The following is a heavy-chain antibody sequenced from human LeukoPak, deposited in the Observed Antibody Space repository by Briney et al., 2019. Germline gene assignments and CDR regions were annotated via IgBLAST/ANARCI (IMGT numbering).Heavy chain of an antibody. V-gene: IGHV1-2*02. CDR1: GYTFTGYY. J-gene: IGHJ4*02. D-gene: IGHD6-13*01. Sequence: GASVKVSCKASGYTFTGYYMHWVRQAPGQGLEWMGWINPNSGGTNYAQKFQGRVTMTRDTSISTAYMELSRLRSDDTAVYYCARGTSAGIAAAGQLTYDYWGQGTLVTVSS. CDR3: ARGTSAGIAAAGQLTYDY. CDR2: INPNSGGT.